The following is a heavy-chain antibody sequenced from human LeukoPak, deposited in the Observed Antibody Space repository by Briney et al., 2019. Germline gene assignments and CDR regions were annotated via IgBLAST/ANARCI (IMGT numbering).Heavy chain of an antibody. CDR1: GGSISSYS. Sequence: PSETLSLTCTVSGGSISSYSWSWIRQPAGKGLKWIGRIYTSGTINYNPSLKSRVTMSVDTSKNQFSLELSSVTAADTAVYYCATARIAAVGRNPSYYYYGMDVWAQGTTVTVSS. D-gene: IGHD6-13*01. CDR2: IYTSGTI. CDR3: ATARIAAVGRNPSYYYYGMDV. V-gene: IGHV4-4*07. J-gene: IGHJ6*02.